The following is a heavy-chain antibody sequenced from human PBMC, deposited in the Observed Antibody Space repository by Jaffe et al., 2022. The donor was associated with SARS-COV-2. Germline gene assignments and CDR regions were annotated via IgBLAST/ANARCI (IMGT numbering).Heavy chain of an antibody. CDR3: ARDVGYCSGGSCYYGMDV. Sequence: EVQLVESGGGLVQPGGSLRLSCAASGFTFSSYSMNWVRQAPGKGLEWVSYISSSSSTIYYADSVKGRFTISRDNAKNSLYLQMNSLRDEDTAVYYCARDVGYCSGGSCYYGMDVWGQGTTVTVSS. V-gene: IGHV3-48*02. CDR1: GFTFSSYS. J-gene: IGHJ6*02. D-gene: IGHD2-15*01. CDR2: ISSSSSTI.